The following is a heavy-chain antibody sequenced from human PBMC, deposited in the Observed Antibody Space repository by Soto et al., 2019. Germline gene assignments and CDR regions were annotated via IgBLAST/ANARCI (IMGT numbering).Heavy chain of an antibody. V-gene: IGHV4-59*08. D-gene: IGHD1-20*01. CDR1: GGSTSNFY. CDR2: VYYTGST. CDR3: ARHETWYPN. J-gene: IGHJ4*02. Sequence: PSETLSLTCTVSGGSTSNFYWSWIRQPPGKGLEWIGYVYYTGSTSYNPSLKRRVTISADTSKNQFSLKLSSVTAADTAVYYCARHETWYPNWGQGPLVTVSS.